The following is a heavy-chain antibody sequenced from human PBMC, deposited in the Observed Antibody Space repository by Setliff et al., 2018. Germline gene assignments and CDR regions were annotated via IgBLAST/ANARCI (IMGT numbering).Heavy chain of an antibody. V-gene: IGHV3-74*01. CDR3: ASANTTGYYYFDY. Sequence: GSLRLSCAASGFTFSNHWMHWVRQTPGKGLVWVSRISADGIATIYADSVKGRFTISKDNAKNTLFLQMNSLRPEDTAIYYCASANTTGYYYFDYWGQGTLVTVSS. CDR2: ISADGIAT. D-gene: IGHD1-26*01. CDR1: GFTFSNHW. J-gene: IGHJ4*02.